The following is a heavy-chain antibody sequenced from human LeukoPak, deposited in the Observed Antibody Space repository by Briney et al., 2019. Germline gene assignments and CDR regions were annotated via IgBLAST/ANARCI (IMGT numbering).Heavy chain of an antibody. V-gene: IGHV3-48*03. CDR1: GFTFRSYE. D-gene: IGHD6-13*01. Sequence: PGGSLRLSCAAFGFTFRSYEMNWVRQAPGKGLEWVSYISSGGSTIYYADSVKGRFTISRDNAKNSLYLQMNSLRAEDTAVYYCASGNDLIAAAGSLFDYWGQGTLVTVSS. CDR3: ASGNDLIAAAGSLFDY. J-gene: IGHJ4*02. CDR2: ISSGGSTI.